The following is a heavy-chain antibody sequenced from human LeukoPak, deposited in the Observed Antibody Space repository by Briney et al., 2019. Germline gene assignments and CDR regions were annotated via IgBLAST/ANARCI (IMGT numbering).Heavy chain of an antibody. CDR1: GGSISSYY. Sequence: SETLSLTCTVSGGSISSYYWSWIRQPPGKGLEWIGYIYYSGSTNYNPSLKSRVTISVDTSKNQFSLNLTSVTAADTAVYYCARFTPQGYGWGGYNRFDPWGQGTLVTASS. CDR3: ARFTPQGYGWGGYNRFDP. J-gene: IGHJ5*02. V-gene: IGHV4-59*01. CDR2: IYYSGST. D-gene: IGHD3-16*01.